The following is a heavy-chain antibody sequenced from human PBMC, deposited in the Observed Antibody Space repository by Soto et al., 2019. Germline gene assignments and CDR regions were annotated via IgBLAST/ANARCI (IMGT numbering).Heavy chain of an antibody. J-gene: IGHJ6*02. D-gene: IGHD2-2*01. CDR1: GYSFTSYW. CDR3: ARQPIVVVPAAQADYYYYYGMDV. Sequence: GESLKISCKGSGYSFTSYWISWVRQMRGKGLECMGRIDPSDSYTNYSPSFQGHVTISADKPISTAYLQWSSLKASDTAMYYCARQPIVVVPAAQADYYYYYGMDVWGQGTTVTVSS. V-gene: IGHV5-10-1*01. CDR2: IDPSDSYT.